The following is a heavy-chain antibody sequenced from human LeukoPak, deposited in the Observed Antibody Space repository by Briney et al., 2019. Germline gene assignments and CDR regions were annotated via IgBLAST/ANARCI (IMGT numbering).Heavy chain of an antibody. Sequence: ASVKVSCKASGYTFTSYGISWVRQAPGQGHEWMGWISADNGNTNYAQKLQGRVTMTTDTSTSTAYMELRSLRSDDTAVYYCARQGVQSGSYYYGSGSPNWFDPWGQGTLVTVSS. CDR2: ISADNGNT. D-gene: IGHD3-10*01. J-gene: IGHJ5*02. CDR1: GYTFTSYG. V-gene: IGHV1-18*01. CDR3: ARQGVQSGSYYYGSGSPNWFDP.